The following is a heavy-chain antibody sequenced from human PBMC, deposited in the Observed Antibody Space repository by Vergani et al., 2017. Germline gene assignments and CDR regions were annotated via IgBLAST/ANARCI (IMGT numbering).Heavy chain of an antibody. CDR1: GFTFSSYA. J-gene: IGHJ4*02. Sequence: EVQLLESGGGLVQPGGSLRLSCAVSGFTFSSYAMSWVRQDPGKGLEWVSAISGSGGSTYYADSVKGRFTISRDNYKNTLYLQMNSLRAEDTAVYYCAKDLYDKKGRKVHAFDYWGQGTLVTVSS. CDR2: ISGSGGST. CDR3: AKDLYDKKGRKVHAFDY. V-gene: IGHV3-23*01. D-gene: IGHD3-22*01.